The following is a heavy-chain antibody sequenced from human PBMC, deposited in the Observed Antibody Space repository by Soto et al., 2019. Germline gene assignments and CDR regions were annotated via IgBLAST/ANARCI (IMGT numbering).Heavy chain of an antibody. Sequence: EVQLVESGGGLIQPGGSLRLSCAASGFAVSSKYMTWVRQAPGKGLEWVSVIYGGGTTYYADSVKGRFTISRDTSKNTLYLQMNSLRADATAVYYCVQTTGWPGFDFWGQGTLVTVSS. J-gene: IGHJ4*02. CDR3: VQTTGWPGFDF. V-gene: IGHV3-53*01. CDR2: IYGGGTT. D-gene: IGHD6-19*01. CDR1: GFAVSSKY.